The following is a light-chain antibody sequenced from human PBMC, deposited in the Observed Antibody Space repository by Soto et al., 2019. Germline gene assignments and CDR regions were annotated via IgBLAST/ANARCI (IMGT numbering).Light chain of an antibody. CDR2: GAS. V-gene: IGKV3-20*01. J-gene: IGKJ1*01. CDR1: QSVSSNS. CDR3: QQYDSSPRT. Sequence: EVLLTQSPGTLSLSPGERATLSCRASQSVSSNSLAWYQQKPGQAPRLLIYGASRRATGIPDRFSGSGSGTDFTLTISRLEPEDFAVYWCQQYDSSPRTFGQGTKVEIK.